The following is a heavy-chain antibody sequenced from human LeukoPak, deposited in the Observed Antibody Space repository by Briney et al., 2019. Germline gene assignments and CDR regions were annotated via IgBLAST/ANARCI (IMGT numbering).Heavy chain of an antibody. CDR3: ARQRKYYDSSGYSTWYFDY. Sequence: GESLKISCKGSGYSFTSYWIGWVRQMPGKGLEWMGIIYPGDSDTRYSPSFQGQVTISADKPISTAYLQWSSLKASDTAMYYCARQRKYYDSSGYSTWYFDYWGQGTLVTVSS. D-gene: IGHD3-22*01. J-gene: IGHJ4*02. V-gene: IGHV5-51*01. CDR2: IYPGDSDT. CDR1: GYSFTSYW.